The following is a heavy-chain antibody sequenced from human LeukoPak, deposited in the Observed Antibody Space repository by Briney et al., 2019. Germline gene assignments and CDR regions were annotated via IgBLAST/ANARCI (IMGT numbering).Heavy chain of an antibody. Sequence: ASVKVSCKASGYTFTNNDISWVRPAPGQGLEWMGWTHPKSGNTGYAQIFKGRVTMTRDTSITTAYMELSSLRPENTAVYYCARGSVTTDNWFDLWGQGTLVIVSS. J-gene: IGHJ5*02. CDR3: ARGSVTTDNWFDL. D-gene: IGHD4-17*01. CDR2: THPKSGNT. V-gene: IGHV1-8*01. CDR1: GYTFTNND.